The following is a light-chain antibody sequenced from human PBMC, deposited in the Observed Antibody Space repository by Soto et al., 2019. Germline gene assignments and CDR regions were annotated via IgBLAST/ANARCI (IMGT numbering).Light chain of an antibody. J-gene: IGLJ1*01. CDR2: DVS. V-gene: IGLV2-14*03. Sequence: QSALTQPASVSGSPGQSITSSCTGTNSDVGGNNYVSWYHQHPGKAPKLLIYDVSNRPSGVSNRFSGSKSGNTASLTISGLQAEDEADYYCCAFTSSATYVFGPGTKLTVL. CDR1: NSDVGGNNY. CDR3: CAFTSSATYV.